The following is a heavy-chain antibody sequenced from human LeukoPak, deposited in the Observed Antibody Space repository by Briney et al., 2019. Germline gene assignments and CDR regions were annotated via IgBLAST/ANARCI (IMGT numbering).Heavy chain of an antibody. CDR3: ARDSRGSNDFWSGYPYYFDY. D-gene: IGHD3-3*01. J-gene: IGHJ4*02. CDR1: GYTFTGYF. CDR2: INPNTGDT. Sequence: ASVKVSCKASGYTFTGYFMHWVRQAPGHGLEWMGWINPNTGDTNYGQKFQGRVTLTRDTSISTASMELSRLRSDDTAVYYCARDSRGSNDFWSGYPYYFDYWGQGTLVTVSS. V-gene: IGHV1-2*02.